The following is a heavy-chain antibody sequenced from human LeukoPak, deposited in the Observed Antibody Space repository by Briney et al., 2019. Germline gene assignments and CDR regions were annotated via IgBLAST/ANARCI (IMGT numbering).Heavy chain of an antibody. CDR1: GFTFSGFE. Sequence: GGSLRLSCAASGFTFSGFEMNWVRQAPGKGLEWVSYISSSGSTRYYADSVEGRFTVSRDNAKNSLYLQMNSLRAEDTAVYYCARDPVNCGGNCYQAWGQGTLVTVSS. CDR2: ISSSGSTR. CDR3: ARDPVNCGGNCYQA. D-gene: IGHD2-21*02. V-gene: IGHV3-48*03. J-gene: IGHJ5*02.